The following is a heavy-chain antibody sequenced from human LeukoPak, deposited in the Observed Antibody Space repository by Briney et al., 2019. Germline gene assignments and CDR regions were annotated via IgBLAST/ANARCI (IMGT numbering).Heavy chain of an antibody. CDR1: GFTFSSYA. J-gene: IGHJ3*02. Sequence: GGSLRLSCATSGFTFSSYAMDWVRQAPGKGLEWVAVISYDGSNKHYADSVKGRFTISRDNSKNTLYLQMNSLRAEDTAVYYCARAVGITMIVVVITRSDAFDIWGQGTMVTVSS. V-gene: IGHV3-30*04. D-gene: IGHD3-22*01. CDR3: ARAVGITMIVVVITRSDAFDI. CDR2: ISYDGSNK.